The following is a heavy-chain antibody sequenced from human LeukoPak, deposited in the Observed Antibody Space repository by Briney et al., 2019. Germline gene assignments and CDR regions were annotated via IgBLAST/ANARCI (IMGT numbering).Heavy chain of an antibody. CDR1: GFTFSSYW. CDR2: ISGSGGNT. V-gene: IGHV3-23*01. CDR3: AKDVTRQWLPLNWFDP. Sequence: GGSLRLSCAASGFTFSSYWMSWVRQAPGKGLEWVSAISGSGGNTYYADSVKGRFTISRDNSKNTLYLQMNSLRAEDTAVYYCAKDVTRQWLPLNWFDPWGQGTLVTVSS. D-gene: IGHD6-19*01. J-gene: IGHJ5*02.